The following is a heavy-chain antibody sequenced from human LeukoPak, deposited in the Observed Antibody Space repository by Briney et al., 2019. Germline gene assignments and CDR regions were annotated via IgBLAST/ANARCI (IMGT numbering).Heavy chain of an antibody. CDR3: ARGSFYYYDSSGYYFGDYLDY. Sequence: GGSLRLSCAASGFTFSDYYMSWIRQAPGKGLEWVSYISSSSSYTNYADSVKGRFTISRDNAKNSLYLQMNSLRAEDTAVYYCARGSFYYYDSSGYYFGDYLDYWGQGTLVTVSS. D-gene: IGHD3-22*01. V-gene: IGHV3-11*06. CDR2: ISSSSSYT. CDR1: GFTFSDYY. J-gene: IGHJ4*02.